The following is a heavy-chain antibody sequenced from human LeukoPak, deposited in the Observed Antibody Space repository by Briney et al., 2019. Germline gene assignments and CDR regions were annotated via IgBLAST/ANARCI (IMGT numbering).Heavy chain of an antibody. Sequence: ASVKVSCKASGYTFTSYAMHWVRQAPGQRLEWMGWINAGNGNTKYSQKLQGRVTMTTDTSTSTAYMELRSLRSDDTAVYYCARGIGSDHYYYYYYMDVWGKGTTVTVSS. V-gene: IGHV1-3*01. CDR1: GYTFTSYA. J-gene: IGHJ6*03. D-gene: IGHD2-2*03. CDR3: ARGIGSDHYYYYYYMDV. CDR2: INAGNGNT.